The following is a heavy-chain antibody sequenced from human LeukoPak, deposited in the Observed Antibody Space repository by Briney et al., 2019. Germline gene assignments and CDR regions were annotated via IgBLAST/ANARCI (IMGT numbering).Heavy chain of an antibody. D-gene: IGHD3-10*01. CDR3: ASDPMVRGVNSDY. CDR1: GGTFSSYA. J-gene: IGHJ4*02. CDR2: IIPIFGTA. Sequence: SVKVSCKASGGTFSSYAMSWVRQAPGQGLEWMGRIIPIFGTANYAQKFQGRVTITTDESTSTAYMELSSLRSEDTAVYYCASDPMVRGVNSDYWGQGTLVTVSS. V-gene: IGHV1-69*05.